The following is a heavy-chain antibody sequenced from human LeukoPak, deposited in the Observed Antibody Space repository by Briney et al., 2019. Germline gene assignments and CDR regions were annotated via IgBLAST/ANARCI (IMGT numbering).Heavy chain of an antibody. CDR2: IYHSGST. V-gene: IGHV4-30-2*01. Sequence: SQTLSLTCAVSGGSISSGGYSWSWVRQPPGKGLEWIGYIYHSGSTYYNPSLKSRVTISVDRSKNQFSLKLSSVTAADTAVYYCARDRVGPDTEYNWFDPWGQETLVTVSS. CDR1: GGSISSGGYS. CDR3: ARDRVGPDTEYNWFDP. J-gene: IGHJ5*02. D-gene: IGHD1-26*01.